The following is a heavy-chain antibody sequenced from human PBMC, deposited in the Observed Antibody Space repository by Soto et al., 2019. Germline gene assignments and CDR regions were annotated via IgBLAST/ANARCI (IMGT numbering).Heavy chain of an antibody. CDR2: IYYSGST. CDR3: VRYYGARVYFDY. J-gene: IGHJ4*02. Sequence: SETLSLTCTVSGGSINNGDYYWSWIRQPPEKGLEWIGYIYYSGSTYYNPSLKSRVTISVDTSMNQFSLNLNSVTAADTAVYXCVRYYGARVYFDYWGQGSLVTVSS. V-gene: IGHV4-30-4*01. D-gene: IGHD4-17*01. CDR1: GGSINNGDYY.